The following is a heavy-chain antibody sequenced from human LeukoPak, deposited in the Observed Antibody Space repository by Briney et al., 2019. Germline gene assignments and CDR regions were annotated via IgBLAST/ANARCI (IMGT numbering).Heavy chain of an antibody. D-gene: IGHD6-13*01. CDR1: GFTFSSYG. CDR3: AIGYSSSWYPLFYFVH. CDR2: IWYDGSNK. J-gene: IGHJ4*02. V-gene: IGHV3-33*01. Sequence: PGRSLRLSCAASGFTFSSYGIHWVRQAPGKGLEWVAVIWYDGSNKYYADSVKGRFTISKDNSKNSLYQQMNSLRADDTAVYYWAIGYSSSWYPLFYFVHWGQGTLVTVSS.